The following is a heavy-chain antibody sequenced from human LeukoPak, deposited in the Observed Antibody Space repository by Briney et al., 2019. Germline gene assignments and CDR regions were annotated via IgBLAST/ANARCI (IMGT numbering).Heavy chain of an antibody. V-gene: IGHV4-30-2*01. CDR3: ARGDYDFWSGPVDY. Sequence: SHTLSLTCAVSGASISSGGYSWSWIRQPPGKGLEWIGYIYHSGSTYYNPSLKSRVTISVDRSKNQFSLKLSSVTAADTAVYYCARGDYDFWSGPVDYWGQGTLVTVSS. D-gene: IGHD3-3*01. CDR2: IYHSGST. CDR1: GASISSGGYS. J-gene: IGHJ4*02.